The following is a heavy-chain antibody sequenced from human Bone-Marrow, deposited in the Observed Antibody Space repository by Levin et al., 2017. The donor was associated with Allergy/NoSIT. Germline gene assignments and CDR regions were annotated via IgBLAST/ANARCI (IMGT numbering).Heavy chain of an antibody. Sequence: SETLSLTCTVSGGSISSYYWSWIRQSPGKGLEWIAYVYHNGGTSYSPSLESRVTVSLDTSKNQLSLRLTSVTAADTAVYYCARHDGGFPSLKFDPWGQGTLVTVSS. V-gene: IGHV4-59*08. J-gene: IGHJ5*02. CDR1: GGSISSYY. CDR2: VYHNGGT. D-gene: IGHD4-23*01. CDR3: ARHDGGFPSLKFDP.